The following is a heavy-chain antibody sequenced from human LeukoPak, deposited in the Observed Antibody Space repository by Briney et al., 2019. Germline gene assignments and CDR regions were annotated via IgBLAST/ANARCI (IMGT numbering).Heavy chain of an antibody. CDR1: GFTFSNYW. CDR3: TRSVFPYYFDC. J-gene: IGHJ4*02. CDR2: TNNDGSST. D-gene: IGHD3-10*02. V-gene: IGHV3-74*01. Sequence: GGSLRLSCVASGFTFSNYWIHWVRQAPGKGLVWVSRTNNDGSSTTYADFVKGRFTSSRDNAKNTLYLQMDSLRAENTAVYYCTRSVFPYYFDCWGQGTLVTVSS.